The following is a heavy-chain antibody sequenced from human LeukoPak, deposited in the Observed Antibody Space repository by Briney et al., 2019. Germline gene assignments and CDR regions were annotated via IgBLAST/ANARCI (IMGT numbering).Heavy chain of an antibody. CDR1: GFTFSTYN. V-gene: IGHV3-48*01. D-gene: IGHD1-26*01. J-gene: IGHJ4*02. CDR2: ISSSSDTI. Sequence: GGSLTLSCAASGFTFSTYNMNWVRQAPGKGLEWVSSISSSSDTIYYADSVKGRFTISRDNAKNSVNLQMSSLRAEDTAVYYCARDKPYSGSSYDFNFWGQGTLVTVSS. CDR3: ARDKPYSGSSYDFNF.